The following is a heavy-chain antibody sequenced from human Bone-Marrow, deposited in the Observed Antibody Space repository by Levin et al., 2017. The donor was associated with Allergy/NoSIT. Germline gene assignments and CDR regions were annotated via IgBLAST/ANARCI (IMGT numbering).Heavy chain of an antibody. Sequence: GESLKISCAASGFTLSDFYVTWIRQAPGKGLEWVAFISNSGDTIHYADSVRGRFIVSRDNAEKSLSLQMNSLRADDTAVYYCSTLFRWGQGALVTVSS. J-gene: IGHJ4*02. CDR3: STLFR. CDR2: ISNSGDTI. CDR1: GFTLSDFY. V-gene: IGHV3-11*01.